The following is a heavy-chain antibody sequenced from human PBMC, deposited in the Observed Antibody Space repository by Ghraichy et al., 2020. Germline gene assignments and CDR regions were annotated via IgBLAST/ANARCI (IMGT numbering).Heavy chain of an antibody. CDR3: ARGDRRYYDSSGYYYTRSTFDY. V-gene: IGHV4-31*03. Sequence: SETLSLTCTVSGDSISSGGYYWSWIRQHPGKGLEWIGYIYYSGSTYYNPSLKSRVTISVDTSKNQFSLKLSSVTAADTAVYYCARGDRRYYDSSGYYYTRSTFDYWGQGTLVTVSS. D-gene: IGHD3-22*01. CDR2: IYYSGST. J-gene: IGHJ4*02. CDR1: GDSISSGGYY.